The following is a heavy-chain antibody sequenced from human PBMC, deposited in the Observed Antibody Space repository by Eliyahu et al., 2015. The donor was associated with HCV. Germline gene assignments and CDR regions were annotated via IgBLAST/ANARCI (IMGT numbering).Heavy chain of an antibody. CDR2: ISYDGGSE. Sequence: QAQLVESGGGVVQPGKSLRLSCAASGFDFSSNGMHWVRQAPGKGPEGVALISYDGGSEYYADSVKGRFTISRDNIKNMVYLQMNSLRAEDTALYYCAKVWGQQLTLDYWGQGTLVTVSS. J-gene: IGHJ4*02. V-gene: IGHV3-30*18. CDR3: AKVWGQQLTLDY. CDR1: GFDFSSNG. D-gene: IGHD6-13*01.